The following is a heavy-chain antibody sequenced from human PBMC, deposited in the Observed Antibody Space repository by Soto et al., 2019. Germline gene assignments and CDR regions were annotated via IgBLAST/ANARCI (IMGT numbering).Heavy chain of an antibody. CDR1: GYTFTSYV. V-gene: IGHV1-18*01. CDR3: ARESRNYDALDY. D-gene: IGHD3-22*01. CDR2: ISADNHNT. Sequence: QVQLMQSGLEVKRPGASVKVSCKTSGYTFTSYVISWVRQAPGHGLEWMGWISADNHNTNVAHNFQGRVTLTTDTTTNSVFMELRNLRSDDTSVYYCARESRNYDALDYWGQGTLVTVSA. J-gene: IGHJ4*02.